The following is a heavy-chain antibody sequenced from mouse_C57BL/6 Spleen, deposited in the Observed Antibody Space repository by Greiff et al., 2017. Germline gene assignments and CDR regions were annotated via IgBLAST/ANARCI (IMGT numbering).Heavy chain of an antibody. D-gene: IGHD1-1*01. J-gene: IGHJ2*01. V-gene: IGHV1-26*01. Sequence: EVQLQQSGPELVKPGASVKISCKASGYTFTDYYMNWVKQSHGKSLEWIGDINPNNGGTSYNQKFKGKATLTVDKSSSTAYMELRSLTSEDSAVYYCARGTTVPGYYWGQGTTLTVSS. CDR3: ARGTTVPGYY. CDR2: INPNNGGT. CDR1: GYTFTDYY.